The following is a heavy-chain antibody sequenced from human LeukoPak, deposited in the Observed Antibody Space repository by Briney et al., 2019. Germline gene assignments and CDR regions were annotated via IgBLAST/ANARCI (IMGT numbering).Heavy chain of an antibody. CDR2: IRDSGGTT. CDR1: RFTFSGFA. J-gene: IGHJ4*02. V-gene: IGHV3-23*01. CDR3: AKTMGAIDHDY. D-gene: IGHD1-26*01. Sequence: GGSLRLSCVASRFTFSGFAMSWVRQASGKGLEWVSTIRDSGGTTYYVDSVKGRFTISRDNSKNTLYLQMNSLRAEDTAIYYCAKTMGAIDHDYWGQGTLVTVSS.